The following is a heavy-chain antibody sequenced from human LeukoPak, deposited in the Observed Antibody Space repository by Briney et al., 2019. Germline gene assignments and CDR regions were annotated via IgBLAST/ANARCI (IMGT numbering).Heavy chain of an antibody. CDR3: ARDDGDYAHPVDY. Sequence: GRSLRLSCAASEFTFTSYTLHWVRQAPGKGLEWVALILYDGSNKYYADSVKGRFTISRDDSKNTLYLQMNSLRAEDTAVYYCARDDGDYAHPVDYWGQGTLVTVSS. J-gene: IGHJ4*02. CDR1: EFTFTSYT. V-gene: IGHV3-30-3*01. CDR2: ILYDGSNK. D-gene: IGHD4-17*01.